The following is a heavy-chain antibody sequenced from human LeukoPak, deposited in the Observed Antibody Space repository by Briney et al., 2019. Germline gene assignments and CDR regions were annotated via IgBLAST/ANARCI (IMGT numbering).Heavy chain of an antibody. CDR3: ARMRATVTTFFDY. J-gene: IGHJ4*02. V-gene: IGHV4-59*08. D-gene: IGHD4-4*01. CDR2: IYYSGST. CDR1: GGSISSYY. Sequence: SETLSLTCTVSGGSISSYYWSWIRQPPGKGLEWIGYIYYSGSTNYNPSLKSRVTISVDTSKNQFSLKLSSVTAADTAVYYCARMRATVTTFFDYWGLGTLVTVSS.